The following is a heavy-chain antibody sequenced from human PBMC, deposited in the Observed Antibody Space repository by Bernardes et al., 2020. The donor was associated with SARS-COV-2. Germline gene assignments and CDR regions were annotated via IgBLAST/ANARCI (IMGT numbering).Heavy chain of an antibody. CDR2: ISYDGSNK. V-gene: IGHV3-30-3*01. Sequence: SLRLSCAASGFTFSSYAMHWVRQAPGKGLEWVAVISYDGSNKYYADSVKGRFTISRDNSKNTLYLQMNSLRAEDTAVYYCARDSGYCSSTSCYWGYYYYGMDVWGQGTTVTVSS. D-gene: IGHD2-2*01. J-gene: IGHJ6*02. CDR3: ARDSGYCSSTSCYWGYYYYGMDV. CDR1: GFTFSSYA.